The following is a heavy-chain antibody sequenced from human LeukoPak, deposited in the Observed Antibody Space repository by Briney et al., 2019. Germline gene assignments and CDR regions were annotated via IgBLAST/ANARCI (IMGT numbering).Heavy chain of an antibody. J-gene: IGHJ5*02. CDR1: GFTFSSYW. Sequence: PGGSLRLSCAASGFTFSSYWMSWVRQAPGKGLEWVAVISYDGSNKYYADSVKGRFTISRDNSKNTLYLQMNSLRAEDTAVYYCAKGIIPPRLLEWSEPSPWFDPWGQGTLVTVSS. D-gene: IGHD3-3*01. V-gene: IGHV3-30*18. CDR2: ISYDGSNK. CDR3: AKGIIPPRLLEWSEPSPWFDP.